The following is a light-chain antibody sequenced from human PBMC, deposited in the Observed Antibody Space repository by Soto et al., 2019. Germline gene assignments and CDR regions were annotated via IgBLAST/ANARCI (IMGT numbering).Light chain of an antibody. V-gene: IGKV3-20*01. Sequence: VLTQSPGILSLSPGERATLSCRTSQYIRNNYLAWYQQRAGQAPRLLIYGASNRADGIPDRFSGSGYGTDFALTISRLEPEDFAVYYCQQYSSSPRTFGQGTKLEIK. CDR1: QYIRNNY. J-gene: IGKJ2*01. CDR2: GAS. CDR3: QQYSSSPRT.